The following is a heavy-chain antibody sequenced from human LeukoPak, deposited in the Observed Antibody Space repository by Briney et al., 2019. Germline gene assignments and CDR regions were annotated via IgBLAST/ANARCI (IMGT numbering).Heavy chain of an antibody. CDR1: GFTVSSNY. CDR2: IYSGGST. J-gene: IGHJ4*02. V-gene: IGHV3-53*01. Sequence: GGSLRLSCAASGFTVSSNYMSWVRQAPGKGLEWVSVIYSGGSTYYADSVKGRFIISRDNSKNTLYLQMNSLRAEDTAVYYCARATYDFWSGTNFDYWGQGTLVTVSS. D-gene: IGHD3-3*01. CDR3: ARATYDFWSGTNFDY.